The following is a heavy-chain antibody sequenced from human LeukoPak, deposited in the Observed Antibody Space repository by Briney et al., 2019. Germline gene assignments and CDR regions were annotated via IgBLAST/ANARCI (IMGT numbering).Heavy chain of an antibody. CDR2: IYYSGST. J-gene: IGHJ4*02. CDR3: ARGIAHGWSVYYFDY. CDR1: GGSISSYY. V-gene: IGHV4-59*01. Sequence: SETLSLTCTVSGGSISSYYWSWIRQPPGKGLEWIGYIYYSGSTNYNPSLKSRVTISVDTSKNQFSLKLSSVTAADTAVYYCARGIAHGWSVYYFDYWGQGTLVTVSS. D-gene: IGHD6-19*01.